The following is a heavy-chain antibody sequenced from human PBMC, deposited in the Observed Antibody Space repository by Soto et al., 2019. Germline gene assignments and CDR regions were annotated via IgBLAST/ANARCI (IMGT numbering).Heavy chain of an antibody. CDR3: ARVYRQHSSGWSFDY. D-gene: IGHD6-19*01. J-gene: IGHJ4*02. V-gene: IGHV3-23*01. Sequence: PGGSLGLSCAASGFTFSSYAMSWVRQAPGKGLEWVSAISGSGGSTYYADSVKGRFTISRDNSKNTLYLQMNSLRAGDTAVYYCARVYRQHSSGWSFDYWGQGTLVTVSS. CDR2: ISGSGGST. CDR1: GFTFSSYA.